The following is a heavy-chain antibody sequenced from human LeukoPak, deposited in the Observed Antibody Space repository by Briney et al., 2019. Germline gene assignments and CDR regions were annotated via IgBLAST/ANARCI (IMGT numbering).Heavy chain of an antibody. D-gene: IGHD3-9*01. CDR3: ARVVTDWAIHN. J-gene: IGHJ4*02. CDR2: IYYSGST. Sequence: KPSQTLSLTCTVSGGSINSGDYYWRWLRQPPGKGLEWIGFIYYSGSTYNHPSLKSRVTISVDTSKNQFSLRLSSVTAADTAMYYCARVVTDWAIHNWGQGTLVTVSS. V-gene: IGHV4-30-4*01. CDR1: GGSINSGDYY.